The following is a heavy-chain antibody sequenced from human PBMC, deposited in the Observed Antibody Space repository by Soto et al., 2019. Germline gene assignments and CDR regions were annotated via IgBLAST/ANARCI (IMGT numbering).Heavy chain of an antibody. D-gene: IGHD6-6*01. CDR2: INHSGST. CDR3: ARARIAARLSDWFDP. V-gene: IGHV4-34*01. CDR1: GGSFSGYY. Sequence: SETLSLTCAVYGGSFSGYYWSWIRQPPGKGLEWIGEINHSGSTNYNPSLKSRVTISVDTSKNQFSLKLSSVTAADTAVYYCARARIAARLSDWFDPWGQGTLVTVSS. J-gene: IGHJ5*02.